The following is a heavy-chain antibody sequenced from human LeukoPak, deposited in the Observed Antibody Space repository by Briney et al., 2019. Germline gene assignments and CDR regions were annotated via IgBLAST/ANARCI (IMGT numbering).Heavy chain of an antibody. CDR3: AKDAQRGFDYSNSLEY. CDR1: RFPFSHYG. V-gene: IGHV3-33*06. J-gene: IGHJ4*02. Sequence: PGKSLTLSCVASQFRFPFSHYGMHWARQAPGRGLEWVAVIWSDGTNQYYADSVKGRFTISRDNSQNTVYLQMNSLRVEDTAVYFCAKDAQRGFDYSNSLEYWGQGTLVTVSS. D-gene: IGHD4-11*01. CDR2: IWSDGTNQ.